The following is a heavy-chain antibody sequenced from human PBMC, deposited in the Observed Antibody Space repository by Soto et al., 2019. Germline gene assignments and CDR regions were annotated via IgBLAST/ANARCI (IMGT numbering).Heavy chain of an antibody. J-gene: IGHJ6*02. CDR2: ISYDGSTK. Sequence: GGSLRLSCAASGFTFSSYAMHWVRQAPGKGLEWVALISYDGSTKYYAASVKGRFTISRDNSKNTLYLQMNSLRAEDTAVYYCARDGPPGIAVANYYYYGMDVWGQGTTVTVSS. D-gene: IGHD6-19*01. CDR1: GFTFSSYA. V-gene: IGHV3-30*03. CDR3: ARDGPPGIAVANYYYYGMDV.